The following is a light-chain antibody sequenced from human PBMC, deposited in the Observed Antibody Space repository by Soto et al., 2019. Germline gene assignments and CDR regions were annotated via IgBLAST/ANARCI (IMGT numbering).Light chain of an antibody. Sequence: EIVLTQSPGTLSLSPGERATLSCRASQSVSSSYLGWYQQKPRQAPRLLIYGASSRATGIPDRSSSSGSGTDFTLTISSREPEDFAVYYCRQDGSEPRKTFGRGTKVEIK. CDR1: QSVSSSY. V-gene: IGKV3-20*01. CDR3: RQDGSEPRKT. CDR2: GAS. J-gene: IGKJ1*01.